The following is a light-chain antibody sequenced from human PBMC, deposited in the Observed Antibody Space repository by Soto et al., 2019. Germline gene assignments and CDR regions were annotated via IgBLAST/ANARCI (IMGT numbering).Light chain of an antibody. CDR1: QTVSNNY. CDR3: QQYGSSPRT. CDR2: GAS. V-gene: IGKV3-20*01. J-gene: IGKJ3*01. Sequence: IVMTQSAATLSLSAGERATLSCRASQTVSNNYLAWYQQKPGQVPTVLLYGASNRATGIPDRFSGSGSGTDFTLTISRLEPEDFAVYYCQQYGSSPRTFGPGTKVDIK.